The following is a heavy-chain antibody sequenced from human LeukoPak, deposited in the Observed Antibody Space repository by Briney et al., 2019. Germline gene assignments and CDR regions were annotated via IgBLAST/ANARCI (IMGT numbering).Heavy chain of an antibody. D-gene: IGHD2-2*01. CDR3: ARYSRYCSSTSCRDFDY. V-gene: IGHV4-59*08. CDR1: GGSISSYY. Sequence: SETLSLTCTVSGGSISSYYWSWIRQPPGKGLEWIGYIYYSGSTYYNPSLKSRVTISVDTSKNQFSLKLSSVTAADTAVYYCARYSRYCSSTSCRDFDYWGQGTQVTVSS. J-gene: IGHJ4*02. CDR2: IYYSGST.